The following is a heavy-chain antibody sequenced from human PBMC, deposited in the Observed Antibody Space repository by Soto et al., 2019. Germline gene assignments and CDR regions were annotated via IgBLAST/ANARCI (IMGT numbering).Heavy chain of an antibody. CDR1: GGSISSYY. V-gene: IGHV4-59*01. CDR2: IYYSGST. Sequence: LSETLSLTCTVSGGSISSYYWSWIRQPPGKGLEWIGYIYYSGSTNYNPSLKSRVTISVDTSKNQFSLKLSSVTTADTAVYYCARDYRLSIDYYMDVWGKGTTVTVSS. CDR3: ARDYRLSIDYYMDV. J-gene: IGHJ6*03. D-gene: IGHD3-16*02.